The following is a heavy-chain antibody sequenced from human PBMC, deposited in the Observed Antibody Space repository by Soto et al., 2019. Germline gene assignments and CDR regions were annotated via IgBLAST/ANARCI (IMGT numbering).Heavy chain of an antibody. Sequence: SETLSLTCTVSGASISGFYRSCIRKSAGKGLEWIVRIYATGTTDYNPSLKSRVMMSVDTAKKQSSLKLRSVTAADTAVYYCVRDGTKTLRDWFDPWGQGISGTVSS. D-gene: IGHD1-1*01. J-gene: IGHJ5*02. CDR1: GASISGFY. CDR3: VRDGTKTLRDWFDP. CDR2: IYATGTT. V-gene: IGHV4-4*07.